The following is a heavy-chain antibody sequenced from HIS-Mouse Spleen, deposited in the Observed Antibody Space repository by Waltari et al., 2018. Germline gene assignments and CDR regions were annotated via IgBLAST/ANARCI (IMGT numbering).Heavy chain of an antibody. D-gene: IGHD1-26*01. CDR1: GGSISSSSYY. V-gene: IGHV4-39*07. CDR3: ARDDNAHIVGATGSAFDI. CDR2: IYYSGST. Sequence: QLQLQESGPGLVKPSETLSLTCTVSGGSISSSSYYWGWIRQPPGKGLEWIGSIYYSGSTYYNPSLKSRVTISVDTSKNQFSLKLSSVTAADTAVYYCARDDNAHIVGATGSAFDIWGQGTMVTVSS. J-gene: IGHJ3*02.